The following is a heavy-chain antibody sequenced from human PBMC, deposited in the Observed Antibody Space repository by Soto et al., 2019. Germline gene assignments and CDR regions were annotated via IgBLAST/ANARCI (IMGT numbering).Heavy chain of an antibody. CDR1: GYIFSNYD. V-gene: IGHV1-18*01. CDR2: INAYNGNS. CDR3: ARDGGYSYGYSYYYGMDV. Sequence: ASVKVSCKASGYIFSNYDIRLVRQTPGQRPEWMGWINAYNGNSNYSQKLQGRVTMTTDTSTSTAYMELRSLRSDDTAVYYFARDGGYSYGYSYYYGMDVWGQGTTVTVSS. J-gene: IGHJ6*02. D-gene: IGHD5-18*01.